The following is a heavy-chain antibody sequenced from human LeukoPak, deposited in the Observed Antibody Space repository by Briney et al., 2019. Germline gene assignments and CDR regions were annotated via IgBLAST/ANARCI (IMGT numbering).Heavy chain of an antibody. Sequence: ASVKVSCKASGYTFTGYYMQWVRQAAGQGLEWMGWINPNSGDTNYAQKFQGRVTVTRDTSISTAYMELSRLRSDDTAVYYCARSDSPRDYFDYWGQGTLVTVSS. J-gene: IGHJ4*02. D-gene: IGHD3-22*01. CDR1: GYTFTGYY. CDR2: INPNSGDT. CDR3: ARSDSPRDYFDY. V-gene: IGHV1-2*02.